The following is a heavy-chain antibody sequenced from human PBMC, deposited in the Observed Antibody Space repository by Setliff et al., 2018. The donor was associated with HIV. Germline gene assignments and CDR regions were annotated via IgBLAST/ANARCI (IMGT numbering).Heavy chain of an antibody. CDR2: INAGNGNT. Sequence: ASVKVSCKASGYTFTSYAMHWVRQAPGQRLEWMGWINAGNGNTKYSQKFQGRVTITRDTSASTAYMELRSLRSDDTAVYYCARVDGYNNYDSGGLDYWGQGTLVTVSS. CDR1: GYTFTSYA. V-gene: IGHV1-3*01. J-gene: IGHJ4*02. D-gene: IGHD3-16*01. CDR3: ARVDGYNNYDSGGLDY.